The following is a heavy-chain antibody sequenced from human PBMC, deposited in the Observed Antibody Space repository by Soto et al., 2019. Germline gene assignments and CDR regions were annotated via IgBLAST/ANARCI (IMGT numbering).Heavy chain of an antibody. D-gene: IGHD4-17*01. V-gene: IGHV3-23*01. Sequence: EVQLLESGGGLAQPGGSLRLSCAASGFTFSSYAMSWVRQAPGKGLDWVSSISGSGSSTYYADSVKGRFTISRDNSKNTPYLQINSLGAADTAVYYCAKYRGAYKTTPEYWGQGTLVTVSS. J-gene: IGHJ4*02. CDR1: GFTFSSYA. CDR2: ISGSGSST. CDR3: AKYRGAYKTTPEY.